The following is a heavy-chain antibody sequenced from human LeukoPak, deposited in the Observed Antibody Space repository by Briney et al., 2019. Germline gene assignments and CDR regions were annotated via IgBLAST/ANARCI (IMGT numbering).Heavy chain of an antibody. D-gene: IGHD3-10*01. CDR3: ARRNFLRVRYASVFDY. CDR2: IYYSGST. J-gene: IGHJ4*02. CDR1: GGSISSSSYY. V-gene: IGHV4-39*01. Sequence: SETLSLTCTVSGGSISSSSYYWGWIRQPPGQGLEWIGSIYYSGSTYYNPSLKSRATISVDTSKNQFSLKLSSVTAANTAVYYGARRNFLRVRYASVFDYWGQGTLVTVSS.